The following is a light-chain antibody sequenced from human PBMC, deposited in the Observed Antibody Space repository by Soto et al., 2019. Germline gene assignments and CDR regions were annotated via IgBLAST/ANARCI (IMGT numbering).Light chain of an antibody. CDR3: QQYGSSPIT. Sequence: EIVLTQSPGTLSLSPGERATLSCRASQSVSSNYLAWYQQKPGQAPSVLIYVASSRATGIPDRFSGSGSGTDFTLTISRLEPEDFAVYYCQQYGSSPITSGQGTRLEIK. J-gene: IGKJ5*01. CDR2: VAS. V-gene: IGKV3-20*01. CDR1: QSVSSNY.